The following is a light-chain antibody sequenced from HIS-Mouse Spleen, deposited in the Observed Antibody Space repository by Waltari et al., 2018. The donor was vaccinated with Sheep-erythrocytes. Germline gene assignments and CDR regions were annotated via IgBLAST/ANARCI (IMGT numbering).Light chain of an antibody. CDR1: QSVSSY. J-gene: IGKJ2*01. CDR3: QQRSNWYT. CDR2: DAS. V-gene: IGKV3-11*01. Sequence: EIVLTQYPATLSLSTGERATLSCRASQSVSSYLAWYQQKPGQAPRLLIYDASNRATGIPARFSGSGSGTDFTLTISSLEPEDFAVYYCQQRSNWYTFGQGTKLEIK.